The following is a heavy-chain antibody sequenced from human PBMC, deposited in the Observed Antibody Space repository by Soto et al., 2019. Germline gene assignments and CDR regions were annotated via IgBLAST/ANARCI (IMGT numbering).Heavy chain of an antibody. Sequence: SETLSLTCTVSGASISGFYWSWIRKSAGKGLEWIGRIYATGTTDYNPSLKSRVMMSVDTSKNQFSLKLSSVAAADTAVYYCARDLWSHSEPGGFDPWGQGTLVTVSS. J-gene: IGHJ5*02. D-gene: IGHD3-3*01. V-gene: IGHV4-4*07. CDR1: GASISGFY. CDR3: ARDLWSHSEPGGFDP. CDR2: IYATGTT.